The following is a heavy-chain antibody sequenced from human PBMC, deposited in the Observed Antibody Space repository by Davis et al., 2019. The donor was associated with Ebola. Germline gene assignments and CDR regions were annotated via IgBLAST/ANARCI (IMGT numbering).Heavy chain of an antibody. CDR1: GFTFSSYS. J-gene: IGHJ3*01. D-gene: IGHD2-2*02. CDR2: ISSSSSYI. Sequence: GSLRPPCAASGFTFSSYSMNWVRQAPGKGLEWVSCISSSSSYIYYADSVKGRFTLSRDNPKKSVYRQMNSLRADDTAVDYCARQYCSDTTCYTDAFDVWGQGTWVTVSS. V-gene: IGHV3-21*01. CDR3: ARQYCSDTTCYTDAFDV.